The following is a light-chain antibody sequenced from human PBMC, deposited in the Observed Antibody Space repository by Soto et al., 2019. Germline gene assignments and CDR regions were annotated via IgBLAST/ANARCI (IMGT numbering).Light chain of an antibody. CDR2: SAS. CDR3: QQYHDWPPLT. Sequence: EIVVTQSPATLSVSLGERVTLSCRASQSFSSNLAWYQQKPGLPPRLLFYSASARATGTSARFSGSGSGTEFTLTISSLQSEDVAVYYCQQYHDWPPLTFGGGTKVQIK. CDR1: QSFSSN. V-gene: IGKV3-15*01. J-gene: IGKJ4*01.